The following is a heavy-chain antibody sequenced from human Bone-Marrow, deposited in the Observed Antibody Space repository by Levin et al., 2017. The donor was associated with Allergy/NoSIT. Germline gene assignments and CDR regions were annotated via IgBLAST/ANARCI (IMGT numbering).Heavy chain of an antibody. D-gene: IGHD2-2*01. CDR3: AKDPRFCTGTSCSYGLDV. CDR1: GFTFRTYA. J-gene: IGHJ6*02. Sequence: LSLPCAASGFTFRTYAISWVRQAPGKGLEWVSSISGSGGSTYYADSVTGRFTISRDNSKTTLYLQMNSLRGEDTALYYCAKDPRFCTGTSCSYGLDVWGQGTTVTVSS. CDR2: ISGSGGST. V-gene: IGHV3-23*01.